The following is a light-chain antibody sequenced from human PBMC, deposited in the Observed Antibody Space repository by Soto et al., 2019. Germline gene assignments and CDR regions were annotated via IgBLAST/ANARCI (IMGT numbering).Light chain of an antibody. V-gene: IGLV2-14*01. CDR3: SSYTSSSTLV. Sequence: QSALTQPASVSGSPGQSITISCTGTSSDIGGYNYVSWYQQHPGKAPKLMIYDVNYRPSGVSNRFSGSKSANTASLTISGLQAADEADYYCSSYTSSSTLVFGGGTQLTVL. CDR1: SSDIGGYNY. CDR2: DVN. J-gene: IGLJ3*02.